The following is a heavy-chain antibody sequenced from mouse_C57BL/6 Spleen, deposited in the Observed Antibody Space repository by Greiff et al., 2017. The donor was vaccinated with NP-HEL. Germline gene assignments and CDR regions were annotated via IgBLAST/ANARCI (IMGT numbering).Heavy chain of an antibody. CDR3: TTYDGYRGFAY. J-gene: IGHJ3*01. V-gene: IGHV14-4*01. CDR1: GFNIKDDY. D-gene: IGHD2-3*01. CDR2: IDPENGDT. Sequence: EVQLQQSGAELVRPGASVKLSCTASGFNIKDDYTHWVKQRPEQGLEWIGWIDPENGDTEYASKFQGKATITADTSSNTAYLQLSSLTSEDTAVYYCTTYDGYRGFAYWGQGTLVTVSA.